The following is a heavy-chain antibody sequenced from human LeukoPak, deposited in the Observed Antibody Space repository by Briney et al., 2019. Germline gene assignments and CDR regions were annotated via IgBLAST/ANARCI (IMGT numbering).Heavy chain of an antibody. D-gene: IGHD6-13*01. J-gene: IGHJ5*02. CDR1: GFIFSSHG. CDR2: IWYDGSNK. Sequence: GRSLRHSCAASGFIFSSHGMHWVRQAPGKGLEWVAIIWYDGSNKYYVDSVKGRFTISRDNSKNTLYLEMNSLRAEDTAVYYCARARDDSSSCLPPWFDPRGQGTLVTVSS. CDR3: ARARDDSSSCLPPWFDP. V-gene: IGHV3-33*01.